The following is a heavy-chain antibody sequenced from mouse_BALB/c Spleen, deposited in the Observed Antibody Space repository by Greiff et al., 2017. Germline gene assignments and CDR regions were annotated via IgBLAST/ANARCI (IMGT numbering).Heavy chain of an antibody. V-gene: IGHV5-9*03. D-gene: IGHD1-2*01. Sequence: EVKLMESGGGLVKPGGSLKLSCAASGFTFSSYTMSWVRQTPEKRLEWVATISSGGGNTYYPDSVKGRFTISRDNAKNNLYLQMSSLRSEDTALYYCARSDYGWGFAYWGQGTLVTVSA. CDR1: GFTFSSYT. J-gene: IGHJ3*01. CDR2: ISSGGGNT. CDR3: ARSDYGWGFAY.